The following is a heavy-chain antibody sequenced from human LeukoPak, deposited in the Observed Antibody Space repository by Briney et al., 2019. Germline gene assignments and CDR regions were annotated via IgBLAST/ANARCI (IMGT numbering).Heavy chain of an antibody. Sequence: ASVKVSCRASGYTFTGYYMHWVRQAPGQGLEWMGWINPNSGGTNYAQKFQGRVTMTRDTSISTAYMELSRLRSDDTAVYYCARDGGYTQSYYFDYWGQGTLVTVSS. V-gene: IGHV1-2*02. CDR2: INPNSGGT. D-gene: IGHD3-16*01. CDR3: ARDGGYTQSYYFDY. CDR1: GYTFTGYY. J-gene: IGHJ4*02.